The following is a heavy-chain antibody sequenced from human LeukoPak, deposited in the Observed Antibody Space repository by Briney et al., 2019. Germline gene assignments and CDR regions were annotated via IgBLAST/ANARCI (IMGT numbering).Heavy chain of an antibody. V-gene: IGHV1-8*01. Sequence: ASVKVSCKASGYTFTSYDINWVRQATGQGLEWMGWMNPNSGNTGYAQKFQGRVTMTRNTSISTAYMVLSSLRSEDTAVYYCARVLGVGDAFDTWGQGTMVTVSS. CDR1: GYTFTSYD. CDR3: ARVLGVGDAFDT. CDR2: MNPNSGNT. D-gene: IGHD2-8*01. J-gene: IGHJ3*02.